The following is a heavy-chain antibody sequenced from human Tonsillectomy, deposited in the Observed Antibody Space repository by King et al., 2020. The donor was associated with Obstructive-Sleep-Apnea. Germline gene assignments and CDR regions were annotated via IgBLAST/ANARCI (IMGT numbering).Heavy chain of an antibody. Sequence: QLQESGPGLVKPSQTLSLTCTVSGGSISSGGYYWSWIRQHPGKGLEWIGYIYYSGSTYYNPSLKSRVTISVDTSKNPFSLKLSSVTAADTAVYYCARDNCSGGSCYSGYYYYYGMDVWGQGTTVTVSS. CDR3: ARDNCSGGSCYSGYYYYYGMDV. V-gene: IGHV4-31*03. D-gene: IGHD2-15*01. CDR1: GGSISSGGYY. J-gene: IGHJ6*02. CDR2: IYYSGST.